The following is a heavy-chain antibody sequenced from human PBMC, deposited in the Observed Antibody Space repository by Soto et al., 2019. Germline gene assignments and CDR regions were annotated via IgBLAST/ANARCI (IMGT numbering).Heavy chain of an antibody. CDR3: ARCLSLWVESGMDV. V-gene: IGHV3-9*01. D-gene: IGHD3-10*01. CDR2: IDWNGDTT. CDR1: NFDDYA. Sequence: NFDDYAMHWVRQAPGKGLEWVSGIDWNGDTTGYADSVQGRFTISRDNARNSLYLEMNNLQADDTAVYYWARCLSLWVESGMDVWGQGTKVAAS. J-gene: IGHJ6*02.